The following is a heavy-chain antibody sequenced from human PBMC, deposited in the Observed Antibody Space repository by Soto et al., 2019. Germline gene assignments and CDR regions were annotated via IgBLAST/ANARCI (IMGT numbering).Heavy chain of an antibody. CDR3: ARERVVEWLLHHPFDH. Sequence: PSQTLSLTCDISGDTVSSNSAAWNWIRQSPSRGLEWLGRTYYRSKWYNDYAPSVRSRITVNPDTSKNQFSLQLNSVTPEDTAVYFCARERVVEWLLHHPFDHWGRGTLVTVSS. V-gene: IGHV6-1*01. CDR2: TYYRSKWYN. J-gene: IGHJ4*02. CDR1: GDTVSSNSAA. D-gene: IGHD3-3*01.